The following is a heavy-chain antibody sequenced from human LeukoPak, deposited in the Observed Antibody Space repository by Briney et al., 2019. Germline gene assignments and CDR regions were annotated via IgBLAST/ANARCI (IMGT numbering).Heavy chain of an antibody. J-gene: IGHJ4*02. Sequence: SETLSLTCTVSGGSISGSSYYWAWIRQPPGKGLEWIGSVFYSGSAYYNPSLKSRVTISVDTSKNQFSLNLSSVTAADTAIYYCARLRGAMTPVTSDFDYWGQGTLVTVS. D-gene: IGHD4-17*01. CDR2: VFYSGSA. CDR3: ARLRGAMTPVTSDFDY. V-gene: IGHV4-39*01. CDR1: GGSISGSSYY.